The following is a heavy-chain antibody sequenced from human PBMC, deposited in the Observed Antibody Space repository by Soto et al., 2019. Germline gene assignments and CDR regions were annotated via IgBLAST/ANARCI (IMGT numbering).Heavy chain of an antibody. CDR1: GDSISTSSSYY. V-gene: IGHV4-39*01. D-gene: IGHD3-3*01. Sequence: SETLSLTCAVSGDSISTSSSYYWGWIRQPPGKGLEWIANMYYSGSTYYNPSLKSRVTISLETSKNQFSLKLSSVTAADTAVYYCARIKIVGILTYYMDVWGKGTTVTVSS. CDR2: MYYSGST. J-gene: IGHJ6*03. CDR3: ARIKIVGILTYYMDV.